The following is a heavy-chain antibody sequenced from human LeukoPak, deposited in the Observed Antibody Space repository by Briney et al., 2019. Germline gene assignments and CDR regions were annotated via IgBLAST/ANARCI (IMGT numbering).Heavy chain of an antibody. CDR2: VYYSGSP. Sequence: SETLSLTCAVSGGSISSTSYYSGWIRHPPGKGLESIVCVYYSGSPYINPSLKSRVTISVDTSKNQVSRKLSSVTAADTAVYYCARRPYSGNDHFDSWGQGTLVTVSS. V-gene: IGHV4-39*01. CDR1: GGSISSTSYY. CDR3: ARRPYSGNDHFDS. D-gene: IGHD5-12*01. J-gene: IGHJ4*02.